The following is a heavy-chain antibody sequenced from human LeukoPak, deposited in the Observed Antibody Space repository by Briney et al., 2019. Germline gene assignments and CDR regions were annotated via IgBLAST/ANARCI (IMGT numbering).Heavy chain of an antibody. V-gene: IGHV1-46*01. CDR2: INPSGGST. CDR3: ARETPYYYDSSAAGWFDP. Sequence: ASVKVSCKASGYTFTSYYMHWVRQAPGQGLEWMGIINPSGGSTSYAQKFQGRVTMTRDTSTSTVYMELSSLRSEDTAVYYCARETPYYYDSSAAGWFDPWGQGALVTVSS. D-gene: IGHD3-22*01. J-gene: IGHJ5*02. CDR1: GYTFTSYY.